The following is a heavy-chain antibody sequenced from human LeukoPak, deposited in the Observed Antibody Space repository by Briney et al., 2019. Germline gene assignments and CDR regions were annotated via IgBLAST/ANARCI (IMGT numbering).Heavy chain of an antibody. CDR3: AKDRGSRWYGKY. CDR1: GFTFSSYS. V-gene: IGHV3-30*02. J-gene: IGHJ4*02. CDR2: IRYDGSNK. Sequence: GGSLRLSCAASGFTFSSYSRNWVRQAPGKGLEWVAFIRYDGSNKYYADSVKGRFTISRDNSKNTLYLQMNSLRAEGTAVYYCAKDRGSRWYGKYWGQGTLVTVSS. D-gene: IGHD6-13*01.